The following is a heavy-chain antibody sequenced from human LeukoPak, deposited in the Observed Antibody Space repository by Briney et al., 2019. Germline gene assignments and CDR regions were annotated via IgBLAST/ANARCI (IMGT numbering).Heavy chain of an antibody. V-gene: IGHV1-46*01. Sequence: ASVKVSCKASGYTFTGYYMHWVRQAPGQGLEWMGIINPSGGSTSYAQKFQGRVTMTRDTSTSTVYMELSSQRSEDTAVYYCAREYSSGWYIYGMDVWGQGTTVTVSS. D-gene: IGHD6-19*01. CDR1: GYTFTGYY. CDR3: AREYSSGWYIYGMDV. CDR2: INPSGGST. J-gene: IGHJ6*02.